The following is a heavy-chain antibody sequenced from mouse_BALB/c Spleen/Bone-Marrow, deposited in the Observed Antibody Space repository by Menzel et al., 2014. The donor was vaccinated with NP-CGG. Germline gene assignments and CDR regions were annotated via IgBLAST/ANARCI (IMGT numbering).Heavy chain of an antibody. CDR3: ARVGFSFDY. CDR2: IYPGDGDT. CDR1: GYAFSTYW. V-gene: IGHV1-80*01. Sequence: QVQLQQSGAELVRPGSSVKISCKASGYAFSTYWMNWVKQRPGQDLEWIGQIYPGDGDTNYNGKFKGKATLTADRSSSTASMQLSSLTSEDSAVYFCARVGFSFDYWGQGTTLTVSS. D-gene: IGHD3-1*01. J-gene: IGHJ2*01.